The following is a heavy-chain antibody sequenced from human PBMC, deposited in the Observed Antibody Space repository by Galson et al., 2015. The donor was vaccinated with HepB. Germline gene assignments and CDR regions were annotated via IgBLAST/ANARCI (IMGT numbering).Heavy chain of an antibody. Sequence: SLRLSCAASGFSLSRHWMHWFRQAPGKGLVWVSRINSDGSTTDYADSVKGRFTISRDNAKNTLYLQMNSLRAEDTALYYCARGPILFYHFSFYMDVWGKGTTVTVS. J-gene: IGHJ6*03. CDR3: ARGPILFYHFSFYMDV. V-gene: IGHV3-74*01. CDR1: GFSLSRHW. D-gene: IGHD2-21*01. CDR2: INSDGSTT.